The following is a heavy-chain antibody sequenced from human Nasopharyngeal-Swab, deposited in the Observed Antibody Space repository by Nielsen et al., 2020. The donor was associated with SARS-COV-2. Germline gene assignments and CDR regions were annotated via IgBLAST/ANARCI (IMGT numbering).Heavy chain of an antibody. CDR3: ARPGIAVAGAAEYFQH. D-gene: IGHD6-19*01. J-gene: IGHJ1*01. CDR1: GFTFSSYS. Sequence: GGSLRLSCAASGFTFSSYSMNWVRQAPGKGLEWVSYISSSSSTIYYADSVKGRFTISRDNAKNSLCLQMNSLRAEDTAVYYCARPGIAVAGAAEYFQHWGQGTLVTVSS. V-gene: IGHV3-48*01. CDR2: ISSSSSTI.